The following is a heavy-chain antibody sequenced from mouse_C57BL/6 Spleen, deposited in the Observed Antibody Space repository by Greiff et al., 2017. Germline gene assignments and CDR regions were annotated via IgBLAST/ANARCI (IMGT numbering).Heavy chain of an antibody. Sequence: EVQLQQSGPELVKPGASVKISCKASGYSFTDYNMNWVKQSTGKSLEWIGVINPNYGTTSYNQKFKGKATLTVDQSSSTAYMQLNSLTSEDSAVYYGARRGSSTTVGDWYFDVWGKGTTLTVSS. CDR1: GYSFTDYN. CDR3: ARRGSSTTVGDWYFDV. D-gene: IGHD1-1*01. V-gene: IGHV1-39*01. CDR2: INPNYGTT. J-gene: IGHJ1*03.